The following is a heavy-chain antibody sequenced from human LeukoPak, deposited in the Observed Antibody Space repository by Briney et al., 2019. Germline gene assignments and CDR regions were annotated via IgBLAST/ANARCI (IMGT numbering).Heavy chain of an antibody. Sequence: SETLSLTCTVSGGSISSYYWSWIRQPPGKGLEWIGYIYYSGSTNYNPSLKSRVTISVDTSKNQFSLKLSSVTAADTAVYCCARLRPYCSSTSCHEGAFDIWGQGTMVTVSS. D-gene: IGHD2-2*01. CDR3: ARLRPYCSSTSCHEGAFDI. CDR1: GGSISSYY. J-gene: IGHJ3*02. V-gene: IGHV4-59*01. CDR2: IYYSGST.